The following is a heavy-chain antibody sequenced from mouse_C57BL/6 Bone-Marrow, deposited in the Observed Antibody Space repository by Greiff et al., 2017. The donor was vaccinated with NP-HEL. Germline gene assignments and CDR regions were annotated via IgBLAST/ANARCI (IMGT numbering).Heavy chain of an antibody. D-gene: IGHD1-1*01. J-gene: IGHJ4*01. CDR3: ARELRYYYAMDY. CDR1: GYTFTDYY. Sequence: VQLQQSGPELVKPGASVKISCKASGYTFTDYYMNWVKQSHGKSLEWIGDINPNNGGTSYNQKFKGKATLTVDKSSSTAYMELRSLTSEDSAVYYCARELRYYYAMDYGGQGTSVTVSS. V-gene: IGHV1-26*01. CDR2: INPNNGGT.